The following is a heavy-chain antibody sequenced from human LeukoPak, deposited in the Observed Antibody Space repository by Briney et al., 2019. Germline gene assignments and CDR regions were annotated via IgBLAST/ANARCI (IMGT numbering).Heavy chain of an antibody. Sequence: SSETLSLTCTVSGGSISSYYWSWIRQPPGKGLEWIGYIYYSGSTNYNPSLKSRVTISVDTSKNQFSLKLSSVTAADTAVYYCARHSESSPHYFDFWGQGTLVTVSS. V-gene: IGHV4-59*01. D-gene: IGHD1-26*01. CDR3: ARHSESSPHYFDF. J-gene: IGHJ4*02. CDR2: IYYSGST. CDR1: GGSISSYY.